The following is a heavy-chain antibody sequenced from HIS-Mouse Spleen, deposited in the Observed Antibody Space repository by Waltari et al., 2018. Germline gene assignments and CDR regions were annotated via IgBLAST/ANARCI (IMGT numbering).Heavy chain of an antibody. J-gene: IGHJ2*01. CDR2: IYYSGGT. CDR1: GGSISSSSYY. D-gene: IGHD6-13*01. V-gene: IGHV4-39*07. CDR3: AREIPYSSSWYDWYFDL. Sequence: QLQLQESGPGLVKPSETLSLTCTVSGGSISSSSYYWGWIRQPPGKGLGWIGRIYYSGGTSYTPSLKGRVTISVDTSKNQFSLKLSSVTAADTAVYYCAREIPYSSSWYDWYFDLWGRGTLVTVSS.